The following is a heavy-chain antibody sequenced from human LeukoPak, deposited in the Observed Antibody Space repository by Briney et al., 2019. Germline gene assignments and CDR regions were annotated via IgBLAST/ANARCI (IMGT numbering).Heavy chain of an antibody. V-gene: IGHV1-2*02. J-gene: IGHJ5*02. Sequence: ASVKVSCKASGYTFTGFYIHWMRQAPGQGLEWMGWINPNNGGTKYAQKFQGRVTMTRDTSINTASMELSGLKSDDTAVYYCARAQPEGRFDPWGQGTLVTVSS. CDR2: INPNNGGT. CDR1: GYTFTGFY. CDR3: ARAQPEGRFDP.